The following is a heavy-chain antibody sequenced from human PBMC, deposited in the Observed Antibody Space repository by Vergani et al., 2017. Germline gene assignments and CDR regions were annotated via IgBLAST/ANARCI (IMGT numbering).Heavy chain of an antibody. CDR2: ICWNSNSI. Sequence: EVQLEESGGGLVLPGRSLRLSCVASGFTSAGYAMHWVRQAPGKGLEWVSGICWNSNSIGYADSVKGRFTISRDNAKNSLYLQMNSLRAEDTALYYCAKELGTSSVGGWFDPWGKGTLVTVSS. J-gene: IGHJ5*02. CDR1: GFTSAGYA. CDR3: AKELGTSSVGGWFDP. V-gene: IGHV3-9*02. D-gene: IGHD6-6*01.